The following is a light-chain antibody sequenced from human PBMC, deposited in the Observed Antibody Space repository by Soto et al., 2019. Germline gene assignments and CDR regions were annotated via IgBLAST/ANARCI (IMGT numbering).Light chain of an antibody. V-gene: IGLV6-57*03. Sequence: NFMLTQPHSVSESPGKTVTISCTRSSGSIASNYVQWYQQRPGSAPTTVIYEDNQRPSGVPDRFSGSIDTSSNSASLTISGLETEDEADYYCQSYDSTNQGAVFGGGTQLTVL. J-gene: IGLJ7*01. CDR3: QSYDSTNQGAV. CDR2: EDN. CDR1: SGSIASNY.